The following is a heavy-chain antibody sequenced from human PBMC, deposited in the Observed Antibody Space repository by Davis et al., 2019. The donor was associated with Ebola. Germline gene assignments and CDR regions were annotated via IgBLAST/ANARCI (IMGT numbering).Heavy chain of an antibody. Sequence: GGSLRLPFPAPGSTFSSYSMNWVRQAPGKGLEWVSYISSSSSTIYYADSVKGRFTISRDNTKNSLYLQMNSLRDEDTAVYYCATAMTTVTTSWFDPWGQGTMVTVSS. CDR1: GSTFSSYS. V-gene: IGHV3-48*02. CDR3: ATAMTTVTTSWFDP. J-gene: IGHJ5*02. CDR2: ISSSSSTI. D-gene: IGHD4-17*01.